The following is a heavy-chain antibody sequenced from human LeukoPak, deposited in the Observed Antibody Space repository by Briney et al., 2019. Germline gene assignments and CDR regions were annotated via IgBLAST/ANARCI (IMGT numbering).Heavy chain of an antibody. CDR1: GGTFSSYA. CDR3: ARARIAVAGTGDY. V-gene: IGHV1-69*04. CDR2: IIPILGIA. D-gene: IGHD6-19*01. Sequence: SVKVSCKASGGTFSSYAISWVRQAPGQGLEWMGRIIPILGIANYAQKFQGRVTITADKSTSTAYMELSSLRSEDTAVYYCARARIAVAGTGDYWGQGTLVTISS. J-gene: IGHJ4*02.